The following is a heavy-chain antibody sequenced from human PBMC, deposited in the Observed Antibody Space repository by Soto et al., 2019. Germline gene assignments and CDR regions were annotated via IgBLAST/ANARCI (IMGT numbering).Heavy chain of an antibody. CDR1: GFTFSDHY. V-gene: IGHV3-11*01. Sequence: QVQLVESGGGLVKPGGSLRLSCAASGFTFSDHYMNWIRQAPGKGLEWVSYISSSSTTIQYADSVKGRFTISRDNAKNSLYLQRNSLRAEDTAVYYCARDHRWRWHDSWGQGTLVTVSS. D-gene: IGHD3-16*02. J-gene: IGHJ4*02. CDR3: ARDHRWRWHDS. CDR2: ISSSSTTI.